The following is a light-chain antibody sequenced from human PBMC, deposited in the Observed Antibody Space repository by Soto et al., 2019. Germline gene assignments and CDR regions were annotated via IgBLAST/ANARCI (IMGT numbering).Light chain of an antibody. J-gene: IGKJ3*01. CDR3: QQLNSYPRS. V-gene: IGKV1-9*01. CDR1: QGISSY. Sequence: DIQLTQSPSFLSASVGDRVTITCRASQGISSYLAWYQQKPGKAPKLLIYAASTLQSGVTSRFSGTGSGTESTLTISSLQPEDFATYCCQQLNSYPRSFGPGTKVDIK. CDR2: AAS.